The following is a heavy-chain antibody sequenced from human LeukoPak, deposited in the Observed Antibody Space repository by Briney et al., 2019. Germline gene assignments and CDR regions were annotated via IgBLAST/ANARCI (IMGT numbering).Heavy chain of an antibody. CDR1: GYTFTVYY. CDR2: INPNSGGT. J-gene: IGHJ4*02. V-gene: IGHV1-2*02. CDR3: ARWMATVTTPDY. Sequence: ASVKVSCKASGYTFTVYYMHWVRQAPGQGLEWMGWINPNSGGTNYAQKFQGRVTMTRDTSISTAYMELSRLRSDGTAVYYCARWMATVTTPDYWGQGTLVTVSS. D-gene: IGHD4-11*01.